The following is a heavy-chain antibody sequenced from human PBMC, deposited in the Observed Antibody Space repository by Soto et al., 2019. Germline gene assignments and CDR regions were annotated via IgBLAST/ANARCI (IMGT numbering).Heavy chain of an antibody. CDR3: GRDSSSVERRVYYYYYGMDV. D-gene: IGHD1-1*01. V-gene: IGHV1-18*01. CDR2: ISAYNGNT. CDR1: GYTFTSYG. J-gene: IGHJ6*02. Sequence: GASVKVSCKASGYTFTSYGISWVRQAPGQGLEWMGWISAYNGNTNYAQKLQGRVTMTTDTSTSTAYMELRSLRSDDTAVYYCGRDSSSVERRVYYYYYGMDVWGQGTTVTVSS.